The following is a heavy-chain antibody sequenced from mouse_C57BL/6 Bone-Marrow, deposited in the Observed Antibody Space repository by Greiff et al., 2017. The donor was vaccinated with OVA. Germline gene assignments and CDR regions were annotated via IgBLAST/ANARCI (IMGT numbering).Heavy chain of an antibody. J-gene: IGHJ4*01. Sequence: QVQLQQPGAELVKPGASVKLSCKASGYTFTSYWMHWVKQRPGRGLEWIGRIDPNSGGTKYNEKFKSKATLTVDQPASTAYMQLSSLTSEDSAVYYCASSIYYGNYWGYYYAMDYWGQGTSVTVSS. CDR2: IDPNSGGT. D-gene: IGHD2-1*01. CDR1: GYTFTSYW. V-gene: IGHV1-72*01. CDR3: ASSIYYGNYWGYYYAMDY.